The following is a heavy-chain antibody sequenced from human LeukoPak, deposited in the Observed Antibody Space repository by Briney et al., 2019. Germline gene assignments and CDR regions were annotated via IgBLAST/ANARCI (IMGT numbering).Heavy chain of an antibody. CDR1: GGTFSSYA. CDR3: ASTRISGYQIGEYFQH. Sequence: SVKVSCKASGGTFSSYAISWVRQAPGQGLEWMGGIIPIFGTANYAQKFQGRVTITTDESTSTAYMELSSLRSEDTAMYYCASTRISGYQIGEYFQHWGQGTLVTVSS. CDR2: IIPIFGTA. D-gene: IGHD3-22*01. V-gene: IGHV1-69*05. J-gene: IGHJ1*01.